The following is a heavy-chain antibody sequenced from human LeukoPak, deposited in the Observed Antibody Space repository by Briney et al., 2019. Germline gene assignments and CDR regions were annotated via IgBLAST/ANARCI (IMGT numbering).Heavy chain of an antibody. D-gene: IGHD6-13*01. V-gene: IGHV1-69*05. CDR2: IIPIFGTA. Sequence: SVKVSCKASGGTFSSYAISWVRQAPGQGLEWMGGIIPIFGTANYAQKFQGRVTITTDESTSTAYMELSSLRSEDTAVYYCARDRAAAGPGWFDPWGQGTLVTVSS. CDR3: ARDRAAAGPGWFDP. J-gene: IGHJ5*02. CDR1: GGTFSSYA.